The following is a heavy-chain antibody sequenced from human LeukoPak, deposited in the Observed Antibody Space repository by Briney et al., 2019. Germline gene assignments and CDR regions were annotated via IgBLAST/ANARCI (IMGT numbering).Heavy chain of an antibody. Sequence: GGSLRLTCAASGFTFSSYSMNWVRQAPGKGLEWVSSISSSSSYIYYADSVKGRFTISRDNAKNSLYLQMNSLRAEDTAVYYCAREIAAAGADYWGQGTLVTVSS. CDR2: ISSSSSYI. CDR1: GFTFSSYS. J-gene: IGHJ4*02. D-gene: IGHD6-13*01. CDR3: AREIAAAGADY. V-gene: IGHV3-21*01.